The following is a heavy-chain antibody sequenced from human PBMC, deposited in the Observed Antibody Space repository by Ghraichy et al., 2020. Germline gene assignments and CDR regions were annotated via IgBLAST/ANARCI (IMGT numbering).Heavy chain of an antibody. CDR2: INHSGST. V-gene: IGHV4-34*01. CDR1: GGSFSGYY. Sequence: SETLSLTCAVYGGSFSGYYWSWIRQPPGKGLEWIGEINHSGSTNYNPSLKSRVTISVDTSKNQFSLKLSSVTAADTAVYYCARGGGIVVVPAARRFDIWGQGTMVTVSS. J-gene: IGHJ3*02. CDR3: ARGGGIVVVPAARRFDI. D-gene: IGHD2-2*01.